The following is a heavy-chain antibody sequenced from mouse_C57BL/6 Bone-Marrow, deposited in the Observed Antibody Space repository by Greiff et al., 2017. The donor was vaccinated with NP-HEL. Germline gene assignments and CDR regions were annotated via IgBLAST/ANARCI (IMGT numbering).Heavy chain of an antibody. CDR2: IYPRDGST. J-gene: IGHJ3*01. CDR1: GYTFTSYD. D-gene: IGHD2-4*01. CDR3: ARGGYYDYGVFAY. Sequence: QVQLQQSGPELVKPGASVKLSCKASGYTFTSYDINWVKQRPGQGLEWIGWIYPRDGSTKYNEKFKGKATLTVDTSSSTAYMELHSLTSEYSAVYFCARGGYYDYGVFAYWGQGTLVTVSA. V-gene: IGHV1-85*01.